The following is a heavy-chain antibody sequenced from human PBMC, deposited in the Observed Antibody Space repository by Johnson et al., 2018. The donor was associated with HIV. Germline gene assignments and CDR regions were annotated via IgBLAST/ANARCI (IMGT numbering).Heavy chain of an antibody. J-gene: IGHJ3*02. V-gene: IGHV3-30*04. CDR1: GFTFSSYA. CDR2: ISYDGSKK. CDR3: ARDREYGLAWGWALDI. D-gene: IGHD6-19*01. Sequence: QVQLVESGGGVVQPGRSLRLSCAASGFTFSSYAMHWVRQAPGKGLEWVAVISYDGSKKYYAESVKGRFTMSRDNSKHTVYLQTNRLRAEDTAFYYCARDREYGLAWGWALDIWGQGTMVTVSS.